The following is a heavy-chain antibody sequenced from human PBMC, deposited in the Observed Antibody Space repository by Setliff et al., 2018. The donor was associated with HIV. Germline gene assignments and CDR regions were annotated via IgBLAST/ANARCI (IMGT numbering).Heavy chain of an antibody. D-gene: IGHD2-15*01. J-gene: IGHJ5*02. Sequence: PGGSLRLSCAASGLIFSSYEMNWVRQAPGKGLEWISFIGGHGSIIHYADSVKGRFTISRDNAKNSVYLQMHSLRVEDTAVYYCARSGGDCSGISCYSLWFDPWGHGTLVTVSS. CDR1: GLIFSSYE. CDR2: IGGHGSII. V-gene: IGHV3-48*03. CDR3: ARSGGDCSGISCYSLWFDP.